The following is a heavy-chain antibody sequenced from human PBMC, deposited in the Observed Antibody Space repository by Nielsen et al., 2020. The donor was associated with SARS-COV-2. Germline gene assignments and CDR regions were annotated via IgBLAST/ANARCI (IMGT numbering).Heavy chain of an antibody. CDR2: IIGSGGRT. Sequence: GGSLRLSCAASGFTLRDFWMSWVRQAPGKGLEWVSGIIGSGGRTHYADSVEGRFTISRDNSKNTLYLQMNSLRAEDTAVYYCAKAFRSSDWVRAATDFWGQGTLVTVSS. D-gene: IGHD6-25*01. V-gene: IGHV3-23*01. CDR3: AKAFRSSDWVRAATDF. J-gene: IGHJ4*02. CDR1: GFTLRDFW.